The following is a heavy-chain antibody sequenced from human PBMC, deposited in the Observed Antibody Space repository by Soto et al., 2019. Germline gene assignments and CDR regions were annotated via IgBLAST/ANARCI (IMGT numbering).Heavy chain of an antibody. CDR2: TYYRSKWYN. Sequence: SQTLSLTCAISGDSVSSNSAAWNWIRQSPSRGLEWLGRTYYRSKWYNDYAVSVKSRITINPDTSKNQFSLQLNSVTPEDKAVYYCARASRPRELRYFDWLSRHYYYYGMDVWGQGTTVTVSS. J-gene: IGHJ6*02. CDR1: GDSVSSNSAA. D-gene: IGHD3-9*01. CDR3: ARASRPRELRYFDWLSRHYYYYGMDV. V-gene: IGHV6-1*01.